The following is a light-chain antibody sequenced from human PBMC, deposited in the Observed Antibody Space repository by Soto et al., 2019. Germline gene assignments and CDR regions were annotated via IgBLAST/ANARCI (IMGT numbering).Light chain of an antibody. CDR3: SSYTSSSTLCV. CDR1: SRDVGGYNY. V-gene: IGLV2-14*01. Sequence: SVLTQPASVSGSPGKSITISCTGTSRDVGGYNYVSWYQQHPGKAPKLMIYDVSNRPSGVSNRFSGSKSGNTASLTISGLQAEDEADYYCSSYTSSSTLCVFGTGTKVTVL. CDR2: DVS. J-gene: IGLJ1*01.